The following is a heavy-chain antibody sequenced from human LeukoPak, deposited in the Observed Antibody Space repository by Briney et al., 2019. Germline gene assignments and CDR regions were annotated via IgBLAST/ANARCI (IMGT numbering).Heavy chain of an antibody. V-gene: IGHV4-59*08. CDR1: GGSISSYY. Sequence: SETPSLTCTVSGGSISSYYWSWIRQHPGKGLEWIGYIYYSGSTNCNPSLKSRVTISVDTSKNQFSLKLSSLSAADTAVYYCATTYYDILTGYWHDALDIWGQGTMVTVSS. D-gene: IGHD3-9*01. CDR2: IYYSGST. J-gene: IGHJ3*02. CDR3: ATTYYDILTGYWHDALDI.